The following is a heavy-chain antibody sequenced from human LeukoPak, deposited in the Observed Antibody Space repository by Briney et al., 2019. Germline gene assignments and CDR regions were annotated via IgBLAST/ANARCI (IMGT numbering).Heavy chain of an antibody. CDR2: INSVGSST. D-gene: IGHD6-19*01. CDR3: ARERTSGWDAFDF. J-gene: IGHJ4*02. Sequence: GGTLRLSCVASGFTFSSFWMHWVRQAPGKGLVWVSRINSVGSSTSYADSVKGRFTISRDNAKNTLYLQMNSLRAEDTAVYYCARERTSGWDAFDFWGQGTLVTVSS. CDR1: GFTFSSFW. V-gene: IGHV3-74*01.